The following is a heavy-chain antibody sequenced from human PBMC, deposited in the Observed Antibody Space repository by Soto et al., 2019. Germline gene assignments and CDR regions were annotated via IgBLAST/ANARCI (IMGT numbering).Heavy chain of an antibody. CDR2: IIPIFGTA. CDR1: GGTFSSYA. V-gene: IGHV1-69*01. D-gene: IGHD4-17*01. J-gene: IGHJ6*02. CDR3: ARTPNPATVTTRPTEWYYYGMDV. Sequence: QVQLVQSGAEVKKPGSSVKVSCKASGGTFSSYAISWVRQAPGQGLEWMGGIIPIFGTANYAQKFQGRVTITADESTSTAYMELSSLRSEDTAVYYCARTPNPATVTTRPTEWYYYGMDVWGQGTTVTVSS.